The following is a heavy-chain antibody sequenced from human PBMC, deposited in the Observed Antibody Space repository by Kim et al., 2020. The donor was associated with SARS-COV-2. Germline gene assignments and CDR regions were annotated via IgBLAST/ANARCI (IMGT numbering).Heavy chain of an antibody. CDR2: IYYSGST. CDR3: ARALGWEPSRT. Sequence: SETLSLTCTVSGGSVSSGSYYWNWIRQPPGKGLEWIGYIYYSGSTNYNPSLKSRVTISVDTSKNQFSLKLSSVTTADTAVYYCARALGWEPSRTWGQGTLVTVSS. J-gene: IGHJ5*02. CDR1: GGSVSSGSYY. D-gene: IGHD1-26*01. V-gene: IGHV4-61*01.